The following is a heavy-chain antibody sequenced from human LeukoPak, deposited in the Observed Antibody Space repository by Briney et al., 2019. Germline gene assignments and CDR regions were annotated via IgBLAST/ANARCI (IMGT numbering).Heavy chain of an antibody. V-gene: IGHV3-20*04. CDR1: GFTFDDHG. CDR3: ARDLRDCSGGSCYTYNWFDP. Sequence: GGSLRLSCAASGFTFDDHGMSWVHQAPGKGLEWVSGINWNGGSTGYADSVKGRFTISRDNAKNSLYLQMNGLRAEDTALYYCARDLRDCSGGSCYTYNWFDPWGQGTLVTVSS. CDR2: INWNGGST. D-gene: IGHD2-15*01. J-gene: IGHJ5*02.